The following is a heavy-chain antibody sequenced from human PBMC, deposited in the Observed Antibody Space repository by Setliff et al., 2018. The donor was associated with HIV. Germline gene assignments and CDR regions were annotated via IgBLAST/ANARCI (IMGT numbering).Heavy chain of an antibody. J-gene: IGHJ4*02. CDR3: AGDRYSGSSADY. CDR2: IRYDGSNK. D-gene: IGHD1-26*01. V-gene: IGHV3-30*02. Sequence: GGSLRLSCAASGFTFSSYGMHWVRQAPGKGLEWVAFIRYDGSNKYYADSVKGRFTISRDNVKNSLYLQMNSLRAEDTAVYYCAGDRYSGSSADYWGQGTLVTVSS. CDR1: GFTFSSYG.